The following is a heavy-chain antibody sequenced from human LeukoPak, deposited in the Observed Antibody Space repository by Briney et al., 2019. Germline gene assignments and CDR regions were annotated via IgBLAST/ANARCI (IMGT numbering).Heavy chain of an antibody. D-gene: IGHD5-18*01. CDR2: ISWNSGSI. V-gene: IGHV3-9*01. J-gene: IGHJ4*02. CDR1: GFTFDDYA. Sequence: GGSLRLSCAASGFTFDDYAMHWVRQAPGKGLEWVSGISWNSGSIGYADSVKGRFTISRDNAKNSLYLQMNSLRAGDTAVYYCARAPFGYGVDYWGQGALVTVSS. CDR3: ARAPFGYGVDY.